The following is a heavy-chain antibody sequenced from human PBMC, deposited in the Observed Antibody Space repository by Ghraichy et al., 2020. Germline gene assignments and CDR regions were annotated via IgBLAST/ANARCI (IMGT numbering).Heavy chain of an antibody. CDR1: GGSFSGYY. Sequence: SETLSLTCAVYGGSFSGYYWSWIRQPPGKGLEWIGEINHSGSTNYNPSLKSRVTISVDTSKNQFSLKLSSVTAADTAVYYCARLVHTMWEPGLGYFDYWGQGTLVTVSS. J-gene: IGHJ4*02. V-gene: IGHV4-34*01. D-gene: IGHD1-26*01. CDR3: ARLVHTMWEPGLGYFDY. CDR2: INHSGST.